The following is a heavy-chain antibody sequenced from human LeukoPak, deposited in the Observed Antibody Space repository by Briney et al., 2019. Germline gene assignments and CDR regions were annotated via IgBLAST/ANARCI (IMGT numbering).Heavy chain of an antibody. D-gene: IGHD6-19*01. V-gene: IGHV3-21*01. CDR1: GFTFSSYS. CDR2: ISSSSSYI. J-gene: IGHJ4*02. CDR3: ARDSGIAVAGSLDY. Sequence: GGSLRLSCAASGFTFSSYSMNWVRQAPGKGLEWVSSISSSSSYIYYADSVKGRFTISRDNVKNSLYLQMSSLRAEDTAVYYCARDSGIAVAGSLDYWGQGTLVTVSS.